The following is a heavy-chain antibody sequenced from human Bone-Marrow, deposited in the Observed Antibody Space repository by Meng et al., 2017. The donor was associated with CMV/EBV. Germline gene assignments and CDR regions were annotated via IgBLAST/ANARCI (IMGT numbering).Heavy chain of an antibody. V-gene: IGHV5-51*01. Sequence: GGSLKISCQLSGYDISTYWVGWVRQMPGKGLEWMGLVYPDDSDIRYSPSFRGQVIISADKSISTAYLQWSSLKASDTAIYYCARGGGATSFDKWGQGTLVTVSS. D-gene: IGHD2-21*01. CDR3: ARGGGATSFDK. CDR1: GYDISTYW. J-gene: IGHJ4*02. CDR2: VYPDDSDI.